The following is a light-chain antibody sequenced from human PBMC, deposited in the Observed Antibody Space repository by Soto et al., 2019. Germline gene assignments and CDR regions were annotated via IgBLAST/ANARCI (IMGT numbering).Light chain of an antibody. CDR2: EDN. CDR3: QSYDSSSWV. Sequence: NFMLTQPHSVSESPGKTVTISCTGSSGRIASNYVQWYQQRPGSAPTTVIYEDNQRPSGVPDRFSGSIDSSSNSASLTISGLKTEDEADYYCQSYDSSSWVFGGGTQLTVL. CDR1: SGRIASNY. V-gene: IGLV6-57*02. J-gene: IGLJ3*02.